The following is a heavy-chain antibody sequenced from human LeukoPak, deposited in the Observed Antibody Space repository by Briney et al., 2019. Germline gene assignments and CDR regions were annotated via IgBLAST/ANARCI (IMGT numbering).Heavy chain of an antibody. Sequence: SETLSLTCTVSGGSISSYYWSWIRQPAGKGLEWIGRMYISGGTNFNPSLKSRVTMSVDTSKNQFSLKLTSVTAADTAVYYCARDHQLRYSDYWGQGTLVTVSS. CDR2: MYISGGT. J-gene: IGHJ4*02. D-gene: IGHD2-2*01. CDR1: GGSISSYY. V-gene: IGHV4-4*07. CDR3: ARDHQLRYSDY.